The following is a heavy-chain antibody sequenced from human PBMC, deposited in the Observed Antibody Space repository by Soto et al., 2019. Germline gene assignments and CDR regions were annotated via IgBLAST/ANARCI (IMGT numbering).Heavy chain of an antibody. CDR1: GGSIINDNYS. V-gene: IGHV4-30-2*01. J-gene: IGHJ4*02. CDR3: ARVVPATPSFES. Sequence: LSLTCTVSGGSIINDNYSWSWVRQPPGKGLEWIGYIYHSGTTYYNPSLNSRVTISVDGSSNQFSLKLTSVMAADTAVYYCARVVPATPSFESWGTGILVTVSX. CDR2: IYHSGTT. D-gene: IGHD2-15*01.